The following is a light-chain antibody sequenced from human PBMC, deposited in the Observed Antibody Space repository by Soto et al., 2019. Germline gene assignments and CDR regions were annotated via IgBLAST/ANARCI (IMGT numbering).Light chain of an antibody. CDR3: QQYDIWPLT. Sequence: EIVLTQTPATLSLSPGESATLSCRTSQGVNSHLAWFQQKPGQAPRLLMYGASTRATGMPDRFSGSGSGTEFTLIIGSLQSEDFAVYYCQQYDIWPLTFGGGTKVDIK. V-gene: IGKV3D-15*01. J-gene: IGKJ4*01. CDR2: GAS. CDR1: QGVNSH.